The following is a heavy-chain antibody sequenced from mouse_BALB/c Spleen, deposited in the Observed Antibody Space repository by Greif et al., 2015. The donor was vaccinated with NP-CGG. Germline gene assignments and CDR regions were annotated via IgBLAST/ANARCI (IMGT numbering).Heavy chain of an antibody. J-gene: IGHJ2*01. CDR3: ARGITTGYFDY. CDR2: ISTYYGDA. CDR1: GYTLTDYA. Sequence: VKLQESGAELVRPGVSVKISCKGSGYTLTDYAMHWVKQSHAKSLEWIGVISTYYGDASYNQKFKGKATMTVDKSSSTAYMELARLTSEDSAIYYCARGITTGYFDYWGQGTTLTVSS. V-gene: IGHV1S137*01. D-gene: IGHD2-4*01.